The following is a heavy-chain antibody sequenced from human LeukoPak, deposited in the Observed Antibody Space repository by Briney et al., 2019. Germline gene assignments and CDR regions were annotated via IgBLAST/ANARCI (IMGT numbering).Heavy chain of an antibody. CDR3: TKSEFVVLQAAEDY. CDR2: ISGSGGST. Sequence: GGSLRLSCAASGFTFSSYAMSWVRQAPGKWLEWVSAISGSGGSTYYADSVKGRFTISRDNSKNTLYLQMNSLRAEDTAVYYCTKSEFVVLQAAEDYWGHGTLVTVSS. V-gene: IGHV3-23*01. J-gene: IGHJ4*01. CDR1: GFTFSSYA. D-gene: IGHD2-2*01.